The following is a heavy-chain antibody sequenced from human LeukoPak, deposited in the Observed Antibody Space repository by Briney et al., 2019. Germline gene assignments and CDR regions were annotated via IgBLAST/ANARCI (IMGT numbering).Heavy chain of an antibody. V-gene: IGHV4-59*01. CDR1: GGSISSYC. J-gene: IGHJ6*02. CDR3: ARVGGTNYYYYGMDV. Sequence: SQTLSLTCTVSGGSISSYCWSWIRQPPGKGLEWIGYIYDSGSTNYNPSLKSRVTISVDTSKNQFSLKLSSVTAADTAVYYCARVGGTNYYYYGMDVWGQGTTVTVSS. CDR2: IYDSGST. D-gene: IGHD1-1*01.